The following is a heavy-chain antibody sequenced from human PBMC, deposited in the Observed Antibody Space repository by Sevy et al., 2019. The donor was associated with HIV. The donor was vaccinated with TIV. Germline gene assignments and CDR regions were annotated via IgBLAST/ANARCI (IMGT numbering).Heavy chain of an antibody. Sequence: GGSLRLSCTASGFTFRSYAMSWVRQAPGKGLEWVSAISGSGGNTYYADSVKGRFTISRDNSKNTLYLQMNSLRAEDTAVYYCAKDRGDYAALIDYWGQGALVTVSS. V-gene: IGHV3-23*01. D-gene: IGHD4-17*01. J-gene: IGHJ4*02. CDR3: AKDRGDYAALIDY. CDR2: ISGSGGNT. CDR1: GFTFRSYA.